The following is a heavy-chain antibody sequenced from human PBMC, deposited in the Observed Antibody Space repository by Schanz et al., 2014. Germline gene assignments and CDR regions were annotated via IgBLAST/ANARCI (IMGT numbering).Heavy chain of an antibody. CDR1: GYTFTRSG. D-gene: IGHD1-26*01. Sequence: GGGGGRAGAAGKGSCKASGYTFTRSGISWVRQAPGQGLEWMGWIGGSGGNTNFAQKFQGRGTMTTDTSPSTVYMELRSLTSDDSAVYYCARDRDQWDGNYLDYWGQGTLVTVSS. CDR3: ARDRDQWDGNYLDY. CDR2: IGGSGGNT. J-gene: IGHJ4*02. V-gene: IGHV1-18*01.